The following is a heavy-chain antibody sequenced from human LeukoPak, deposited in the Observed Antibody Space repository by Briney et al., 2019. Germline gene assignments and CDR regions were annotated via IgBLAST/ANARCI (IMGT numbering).Heavy chain of an antibody. CDR1: GGSISSGDYY. CDR2: IYYSGST. D-gene: IGHD4-11*01. J-gene: IGHJ3*02. V-gene: IGHV4-30-4*01. Sequence: SETLSLTCTVSGGSISSGDYYWSWIRQPPGKGLEWIGYIYYSGSTYYNPSLKSRVTISVDTSKNQFSLKLSSVTAADTAVYYCAREVGLQGAFDIWGQGTMVTVSS. CDR3: AREVGLQGAFDI.